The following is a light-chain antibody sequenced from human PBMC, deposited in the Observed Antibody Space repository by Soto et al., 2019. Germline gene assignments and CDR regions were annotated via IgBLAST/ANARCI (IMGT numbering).Light chain of an antibody. Sequence: QPVRTQSPSASASLGASVKLTCTLSSGHSSYAIAWHQQQPEKGPRYLMKLNSDGSHSKWDGIPDRFSGSSSGAERYLTISSLQSEDEADYYCQTWGTGPWVFGGGTKLTVL. J-gene: IGLJ3*02. CDR3: QTWGTGPWV. V-gene: IGLV4-69*01. CDR1: SGHSSYA. CDR2: LNSDGSH.